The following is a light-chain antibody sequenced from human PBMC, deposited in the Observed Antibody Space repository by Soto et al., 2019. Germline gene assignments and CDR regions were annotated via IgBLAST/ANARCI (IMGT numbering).Light chain of an antibody. CDR3: QQLNSYPLT. Sequence: DIQLTQSPSFLSASVGDRVTLTCRASQGISSFLAWYQQKPGKAPKLLIYAASTLQSGVPSRFSGSGSGAEFTLTISSLQPEDFAAYYCQQLNSYPLTFGGGTKV. V-gene: IGKV1-9*01. J-gene: IGKJ4*01. CDR1: QGISSF. CDR2: AAS.